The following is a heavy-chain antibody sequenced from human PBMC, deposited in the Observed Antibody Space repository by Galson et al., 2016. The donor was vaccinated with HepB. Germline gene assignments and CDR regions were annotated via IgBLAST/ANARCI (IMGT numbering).Heavy chain of an antibody. D-gene: IGHD7-27*01. V-gene: IGHV4-61*08. CDR3: ARGLGKPLDP. CDR2: IYYSGST. J-gene: IGHJ5*02. Sequence: SETLSLTCTVSGGSISSGGYYWSWIRQHPGKGLEWIGYIYYSGSTNYNPSLKSRVTISVDTSKNQFSLKLSSVTTADTAMYYCARGLGKPLDPWGQGTLLTVSS. CDR1: GGSISSGGYY.